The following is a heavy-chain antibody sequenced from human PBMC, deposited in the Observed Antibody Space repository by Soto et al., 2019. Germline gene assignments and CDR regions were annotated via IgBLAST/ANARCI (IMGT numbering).Heavy chain of an antibody. J-gene: IGHJ6*02. CDR3: AKKGTGSGPKGYYYYYYGMDV. V-gene: IGHV3-30*18. Sequence: GGSLRLSCAASGFTFSDYAMHWVRQAPGKGLEWVAVVSHDGRNTHYADSVKGRFTISRDNSKNTLYLQMNSLRAEDTAVYYCAKKGTGSGPKGYYYYYYGMDVWGQGTTVTVSS. CDR1: GFTFSDYA. D-gene: IGHD6-19*01. CDR2: VSHDGRNT.